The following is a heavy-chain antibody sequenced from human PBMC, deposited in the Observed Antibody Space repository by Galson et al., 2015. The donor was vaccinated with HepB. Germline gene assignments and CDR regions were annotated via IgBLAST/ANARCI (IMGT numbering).Heavy chain of an antibody. CDR2: ISVYSGST. Sequence: SVKVSCKVSGYTFTSYAIGWVRQAPGQGLEWMGWISVYSGSTAYAQKLRDRVTMTADTFTGTAYVELRSLRSDDTAVYYCARGGDYDLLTGYLYFEFWGQGSLVTVSS. CDR1: GYTFTSYA. J-gene: IGHJ4*02. D-gene: IGHD3-9*01. CDR3: ARGGDYDLLTGYLYFEF. V-gene: IGHV1-18*04.